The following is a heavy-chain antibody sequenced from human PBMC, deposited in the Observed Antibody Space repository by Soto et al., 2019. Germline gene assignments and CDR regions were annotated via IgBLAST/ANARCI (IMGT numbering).Heavy chain of an antibody. D-gene: IGHD3-10*01. CDR3: ARDTPDSITMVRGVIGY. J-gene: IGHJ4*02. CDR1: GYTFTSYD. CDR2: MNPNSGNT. Sequence: ASVKVSCKASGYTFTSYDINWVRQATGQGLEWMGWMNPNSGNTGYAQKFQGRVTMTRNTSISTAYMELSSLRSEDTAVYYCARDTPDSITMVRGVIGYWGQGTLVTVSS. V-gene: IGHV1-8*01.